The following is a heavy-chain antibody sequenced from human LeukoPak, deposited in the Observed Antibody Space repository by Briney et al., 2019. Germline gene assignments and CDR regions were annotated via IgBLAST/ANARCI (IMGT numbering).Heavy chain of an antibody. D-gene: IGHD3-22*01. J-gene: IGHJ3*01. CDR1: GGSLSGHY. V-gene: IGHV4-59*11. Sequence: LETLSLTCTLSGGSLSGHYWSWIRQPPRKKLEWIGYVSYTGRTKYNPSLQSRVIISIDTSKSQFSLKLSSVTSADTAVYSCARLLDNDISGDPDTFDVWGQGTTVIVSS. CDR2: VSYTGRT. CDR3: ARLLDNDISGDPDTFDV.